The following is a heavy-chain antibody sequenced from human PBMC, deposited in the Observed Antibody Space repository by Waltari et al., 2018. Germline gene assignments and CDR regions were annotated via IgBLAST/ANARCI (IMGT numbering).Heavy chain of an antibody. Sequence: SLRLSCAASGFAFSSYALHWVRQAPGKGLEYVSAISSDGINTYYTNSVKGRFKISRDNSKNTLYLQMGSLRPEDMAVYYCARSRRATAEVNAFDVWGQGTMVTVSS. V-gene: IGHV3-64*01. CDR2: ISSDGINT. CDR3: ARSRRATAEVNAFDV. CDR1: GFAFSSYA. J-gene: IGHJ3*01. D-gene: IGHD5-18*01.